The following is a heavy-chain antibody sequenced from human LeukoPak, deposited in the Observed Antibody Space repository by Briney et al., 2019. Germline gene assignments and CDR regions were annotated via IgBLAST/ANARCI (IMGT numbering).Heavy chain of an antibody. CDR3: ARHPVVAATPYYFDY. V-gene: IGHV4-39*01. CDR2: IYYSGST. Sequence: SETLSLTCTVSGGSISSSSYYWGWIRQPPGKGLEWIGSIYYSGSTYYNPSLKSRVTISVDTSKNQFSLKLSSVTAADTAVYYRARHPVVAATPYYFDYWGQGTLVTVSS. J-gene: IGHJ4*02. D-gene: IGHD2-15*01. CDR1: GGSISSSSYY.